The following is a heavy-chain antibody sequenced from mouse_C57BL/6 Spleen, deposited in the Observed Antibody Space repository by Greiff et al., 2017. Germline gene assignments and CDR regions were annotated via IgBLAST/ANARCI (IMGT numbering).Heavy chain of an antibody. CDR2: INPNNGGT. CDR1: GYTFTDYN. V-gene: IGHV1-22*01. CDR3: ARGSNPYYYAMDY. D-gene: IGHD2-5*01. Sequence: EVQLQQSGPELVKPGASVKMSCKASGYTFTDYNMHWVKQSHGKSLEWIGYINPNNGGTSYNQKFKGKATLTVNKSSSTAYMELRSLTSEDSAVYYCARGSNPYYYAMDYWGQGTSVTVSS. J-gene: IGHJ4*01.